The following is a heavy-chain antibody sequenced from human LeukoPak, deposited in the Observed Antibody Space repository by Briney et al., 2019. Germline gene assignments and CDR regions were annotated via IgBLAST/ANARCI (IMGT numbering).Heavy chain of an antibody. Sequence: GRSLRLSCAASGFTFSNHGMHWVRQAPGKGLEWVAIISYDGSNKYYADSVKGRFTISRDNSKNTLYLQMNSLRDEDTAVYYRAKDSRFLEWLSPFDYWGQGTLVTVSS. V-gene: IGHV3-30*18. CDR1: GFTFSNHG. J-gene: IGHJ4*02. CDR3: AKDSRFLEWLSPFDY. D-gene: IGHD3-3*01. CDR2: ISYDGSNK.